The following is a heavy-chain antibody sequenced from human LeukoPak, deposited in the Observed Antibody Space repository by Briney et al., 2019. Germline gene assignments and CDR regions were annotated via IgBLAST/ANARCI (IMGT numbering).Heavy chain of an antibody. CDR2: MNPNSGNT. D-gene: IGHD6-13*01. CDR1: GYTFTSYD. J-gene: IGHJ4*02. V-gene: IGHV1-8*01. Sequence: ASVKVSCKASGYTFTSYDINWVRQATGQGLEWMGWMNPNSGNTGYAQKFQGRVTMTRNTSISTAYMELSSLRSEDTAVYYCARARAAAGIDFDYWDQGTLVTVSS. CDR3: ARARAAAGIDFDY.